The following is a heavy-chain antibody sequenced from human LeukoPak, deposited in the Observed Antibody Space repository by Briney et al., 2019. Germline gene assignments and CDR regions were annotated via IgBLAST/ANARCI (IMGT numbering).Heavy chain of an antibody. CDR1: GFTFSSYA. CDR2: ISYDGSNK. J-gene: IGHJ4*02. Sequence: PGRSLRLSCAASGFTFSSYAMHWVRQAPGKGLEWVAVISYDGSNKYYADSVKGRFTISRDNSKNTLFLQMNMLRAEDTAVYYCAKIPVSYSSGWSNFDYWGQGTLVTVSS. V-gene: IGHV3-30-3*02. CDR3: AKIPVSYSSGWSNFDY. D-gene: IGHD6-19*01.